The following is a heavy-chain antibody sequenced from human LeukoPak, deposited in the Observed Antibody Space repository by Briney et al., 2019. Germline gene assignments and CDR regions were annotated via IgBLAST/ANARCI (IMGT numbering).Heavy chain of an antibody. Sequence: ASVKVSCKASGYSFTSNYIHWVRQAPGQGLEWMGMIYPRDGSASYAQKFQGRVTVTRDTSTSTVHMELSGLRSEDTAVYYCARDQEAFDYWGQGTLVTVSS. CDR2: IYPRDGSA. CDR1: GYSFTSNY. CDR3: ARDQEAFDY. V-gene: IGHV1-46*01. J-gene: IGHJ4*02.